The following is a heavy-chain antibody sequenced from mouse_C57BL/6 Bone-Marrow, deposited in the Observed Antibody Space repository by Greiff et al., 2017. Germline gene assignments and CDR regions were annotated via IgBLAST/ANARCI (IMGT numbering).Heavy chain of an antibody. V-gene: IGHV1-81*01. CDR2: IYPRSGNT. Sequence: QVQLKQSGAELARPGASVKLSCKASGYTFTSYGISWVKQRTVQGLEWIGEIYPRSGNTYYNEKFKGKATLTADKSSSTAYMELRSLTSEDSAVYFCARGGDYYGSSPYYFDYWGQGTTLTVSS. CDR3: ARGGDYYGSSPYYFDY. J-gene: IGHJ2*01. D-gene: IGHD1-1*01. CDR1: GYTFTSYG.